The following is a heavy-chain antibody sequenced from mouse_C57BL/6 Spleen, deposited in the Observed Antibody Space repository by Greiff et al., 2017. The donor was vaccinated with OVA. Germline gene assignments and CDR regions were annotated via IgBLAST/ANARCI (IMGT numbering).Heavy chain of an antibody. V-gene: IGHV1-52*01. CDR3: ARAAQATDAMDY. CDR1: GYTFTSYW. CDR2: IDPSDSET. D-gene: IGHD3-2*02. Sequence: QVQLQQPGAELVRPGSSVKLSCKASGYTFTSYWMHWVKQRPIQGLEWIGNIDPSDSETHYNQKFKDKATLTVDQSSSTVYMQLSSLTSEDSAVYYGARAAQATDAMDYWGQGTSVTVSS. J-gene: IGHJ4*01.